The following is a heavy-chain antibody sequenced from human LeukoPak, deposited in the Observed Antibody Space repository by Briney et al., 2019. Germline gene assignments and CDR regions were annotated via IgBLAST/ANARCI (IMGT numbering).Heavy chain of an antibody. V-gene: IGHV1-18*01. J-gene: IGHJ4*02. CDR2: ISAYSGNT. D-gene: IGHD1-26*01. CDR1: GYTFTSFG. CDR3: ARPRIVGATSLYYFNY. Sequence: GASVKVSCKASGYTFTSFGISWVRQAPGQGLEWMGWISAYSGNTDYAQKLQGRVTLTTDTSTSTAYMELRSLRSDDTAVYYCARPRIVGATSLYYFNYWGQGTLVTVSS.